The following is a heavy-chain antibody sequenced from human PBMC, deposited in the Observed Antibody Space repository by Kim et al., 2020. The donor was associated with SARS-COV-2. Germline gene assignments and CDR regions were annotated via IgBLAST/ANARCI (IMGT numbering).Heavy chain of an antibody. J-gene: IGHJ4*02. Sequence: STNYNTCLKSRVTISVDTSKNQFSLKLSSVTAADTAVYYCARDSCGWSRYWGQGTLVTVSS. V-gene: IGHV4-34*01. D-gene: IGHD6-19*01. CDR3: ARDSCGWSRY. CDR2: ST.